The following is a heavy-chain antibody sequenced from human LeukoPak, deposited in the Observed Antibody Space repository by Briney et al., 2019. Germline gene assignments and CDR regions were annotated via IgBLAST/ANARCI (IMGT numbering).Heavy chain of an antibody. D-gene: IGHD2-15*01. Sequence: GGSLRLSCAASGFTFINYAVTWVRQAPGKGLEWVSVISGSGGSTYYADSVKGRFTISRDNAKNSLFLQMNNLRDEDTAIYYCARRNIGATYYFDYWGQGTLVTVSS. J-gene: IGHJ4*02. CDR2: ISGSGGST. V-gene: IGHV3-23*01. CDR3: ARRNIGATYYFDY. CDR1: GFTFINYA.